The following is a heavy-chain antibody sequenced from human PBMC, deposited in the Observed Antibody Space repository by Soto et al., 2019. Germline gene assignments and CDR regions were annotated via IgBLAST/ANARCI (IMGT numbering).Heavy chain of an antibody. CDR2: ISAYNGNT. J-gene: IGHJ4*02. Sequence: ASVKVSCKASGYTFTSYGISRVRQAPGQGLEWMGWISAYNGNTNYAQKLQGRVTMTTDTSTSTAYMELRSLRSDDTAVYYCARDPLGEDYDILTGYYRGGPQYFDYWGQGTLVTVSS. D-gene: IGHD3-9*01. CDR3: ARDPLGEDYDILTGYYRGGPQYFDY. CDR1: GYTFTSYG. V-gene: IGHV1-18*01.